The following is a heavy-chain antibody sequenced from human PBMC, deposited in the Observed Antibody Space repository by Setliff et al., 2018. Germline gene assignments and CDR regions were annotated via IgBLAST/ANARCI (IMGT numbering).Heavy chain of an antibody. CDR2: ITYDGSTK. J-gene: IGHJ6*03. CDR3: ATNPRKGRSGGYYYDDPYYFYMDV. CDR1: GFTFTXXX. V-gene: IGHV3-30*07. D-gene: IGHD3-22*01. Sequence: LSLSCAASGFTFTXXXXXWVRQAPGKGLEWVAVITYDGSTKYHADSVKGRFTISRGNSKNALYLQLNSLRAEYTAVYYCATNPRKGRSGGYYYDDPYYFYMDVWGKGTTVTVSS.